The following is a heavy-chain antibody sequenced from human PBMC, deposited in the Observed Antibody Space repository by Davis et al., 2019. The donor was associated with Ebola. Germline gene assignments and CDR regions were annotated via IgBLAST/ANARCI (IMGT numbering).Heavy chain of an antibody. V-gene: IGHV3-7*01. Sequence: PGGSLRLSCAASGFTFSSCWMSWVRQAPGKGLEWVANIKQDGSEIYYVDSVKGRFTISRDNAENSLFLQMSSLRADDTAVYYCGATGVDYLDYWGQGTLVTVSS. CDR1: GFTFSSCW. D-gene: IGHD1-1*01. CDR2: IKQDGSEI. CDR3: GATGVDYLDY. J-gene: IGHJ4*02.